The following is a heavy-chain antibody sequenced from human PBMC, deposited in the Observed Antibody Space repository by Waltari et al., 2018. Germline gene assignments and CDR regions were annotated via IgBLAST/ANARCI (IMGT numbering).Heavy chain of an antibody. CDR3: AKLGFYFYDSSGYSLFDY. Sequence: QVQLVESGGGVVQPGGSLRLSCPASGFTLSSFGMHWVRQAPGKGLEWVAVMSYDGNEKYYADSVKGRFTISRDKARNTLYLQMNSLRPEDTAVYSCAKLGFYFYDSSGYSLFDYWGQGTLVTVSS. V-gene: IGHV3-30*18. D-gene: IGHD3-22*01. CDR2: MSYDGNEK. CDR1: GFTLSSFG. J-gene: IGHJ4*02.